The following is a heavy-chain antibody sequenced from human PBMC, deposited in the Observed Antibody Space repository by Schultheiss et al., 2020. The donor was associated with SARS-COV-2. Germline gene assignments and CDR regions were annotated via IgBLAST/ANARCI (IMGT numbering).Heavy chain of an antibody. CDR2: IYYSGST. Sequence: SETLSLTCAVSGYSISSGYYWGWIRQPPGKGLEWIGYIYYSGSTNYNPSLKSRVTISVDTSKNQFSLKLSSVTAADTAVYYCARTKGGVFDYWGQGTLVTVSS. CDR1: GYSISSGYY. V-gene: IGHV4-61*01. D-gene: IGHD3-16*01. J-gene: IGHJ4*02. CDR3: ARTKGGVFDY.